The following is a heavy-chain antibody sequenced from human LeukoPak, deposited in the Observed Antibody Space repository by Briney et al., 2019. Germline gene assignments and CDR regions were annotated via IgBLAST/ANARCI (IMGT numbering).Heavy chain of an antibody. V-gene: IGHV1-69*04. CDR3: ARDQQWQDI. D-gene: IGHD6-19*01. CDR2: IIPILGIA. J-gene: IGHJ3*02. Sequence: SGKVSCKASGGTFSSYAISWVRQAPGQGLEWMGRIIPILGIANYAQKFQGRVTITAGKSTSTAYMELSSLRSEDTAVYYCARDQQWQDIWGQGTMVTVSS. CDR1: GGTFSSYA.